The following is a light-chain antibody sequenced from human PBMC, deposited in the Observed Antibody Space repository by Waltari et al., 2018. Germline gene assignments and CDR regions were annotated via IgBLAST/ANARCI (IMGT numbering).Light chain of an antibody. V-gene: IGKV2-28*01. J-gene: IGKJ2*01. CDR1: QSLVESNGYTY. Sequence: DIVMTQSPLSLPVTPGEPASISCRSSQSLVESNGYTYLDWYLQKPGQSPQLLIYLVSNRASGVPDRVSGSGSGTDFTLKISRVEAGDVGVYYCMQALRSPHTFGQGTKLEIK. CDR3: MQALRSPHT. CDR2: LVS.